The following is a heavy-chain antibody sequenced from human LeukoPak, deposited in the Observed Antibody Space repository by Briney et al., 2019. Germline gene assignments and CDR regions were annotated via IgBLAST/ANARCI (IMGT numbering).Heavy chain of an antibody. J-gene: IGHJ4*02. CDR1: GFTFRNYN. V-gene: IGHV3-30*02. CDR3: AKDSSGWATDY. Sequence: GGSLRLFCAASGFTFRNYNMHWVRQPPGKGLEWVAFIRNDGGNKNYADSVKGRFTISRDNSKNTLYLQMDSLRAEDMAVYYCAKDSSGWATDYWGQGTLVTVSS. CDR2: IRNDGGNK. D-gene: IGHD6-19*01.